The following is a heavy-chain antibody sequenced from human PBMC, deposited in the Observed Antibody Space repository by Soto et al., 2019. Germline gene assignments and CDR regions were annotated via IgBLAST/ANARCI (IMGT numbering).Heavy chain of an antibody. D-gene: IGHD3-16*01. CDR2: ISYDGSNK. CDR1: GFTFSSYG. J-gene: IGHJ3*02. V-gene: IGHV3-30*18. Sequence: PGGSLRLSCAASGFTFSSYGMHWVRQAPGEGLEWVAVISYDGSNKYYADSVKGRFTISRDNSKNTLYLQMNSLRAEDTAVYYCENDLGGGGAFDIWGQGTMVTVSS. CDR3: ENDLGGGGAFDI.